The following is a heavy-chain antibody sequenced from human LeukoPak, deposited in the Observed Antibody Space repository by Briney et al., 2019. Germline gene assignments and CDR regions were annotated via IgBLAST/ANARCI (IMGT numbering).Heavy chain of an antibody. D-gene: IGHD2-21*02. CDR3: ARTSVTGNYYYYYYMDV. V-gene: IGHV4-59*01. CDR2: IYYSGST. J-gene: IGHJ6*03. CDR1: GGSISSYY. Sequence: PSETLSLTCTVSGGSISSYYWSWIRQPPGKGLEWIGYIYYSGSTNYNPSLQSRVTISVDTSKNQFSLKLSSVTAADTAVYYCARTSVTGNYYYYYYMDVWGKGTTVTVSS.